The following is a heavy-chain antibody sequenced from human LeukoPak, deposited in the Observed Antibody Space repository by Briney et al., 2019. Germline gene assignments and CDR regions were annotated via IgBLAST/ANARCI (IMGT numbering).Heavy chain of an antibody. V-gene: IGHV1-18*01. CDR2: ISAYNGNT. CDR1: GYTFTNYG. CDR3: AREAYDLEIDY. J-gene: IGHJ4*02. Sequence: ASVRVSCKASGYTFTNYGISWVRQAPGQGLEWMGWISAYNGNTNYAQKLQGRVTMTTDTSTSTAYMELRSLRSDDTAVYYCAREAYDLEIDYWGQGTLVTVSS. D-gene: IGHD3-22*01.